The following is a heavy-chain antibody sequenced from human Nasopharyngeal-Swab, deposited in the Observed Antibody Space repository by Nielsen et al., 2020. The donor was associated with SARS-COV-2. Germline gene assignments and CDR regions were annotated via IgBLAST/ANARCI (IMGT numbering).Heavy chain of an antibody. V-gene: IGHV3-23*01. Sequence: RQAPGKRPEWVSAISGSGGSTYYADSVKGRFTISRDNSKNTLYLQMNSLRAEDTAVYYCAKDSIRYYYDASGAFDIWGQGTMVTVSS. D-gene: IGHD3-22*01. J-gene: IGHJ3*02. CDR2: ISGSGGST. CDR3: AKDSIRYYYDASGAFDI.